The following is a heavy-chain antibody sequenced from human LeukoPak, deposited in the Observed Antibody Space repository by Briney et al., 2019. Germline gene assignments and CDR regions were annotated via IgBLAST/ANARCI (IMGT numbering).Heavy chain of an antibody. CDR3: ARLLGTHINYFDP. D-gene: IGHD2-21*01. V-gene: IGHV4-39*01. Sequence: KPSETLSLTCTVSGGSISNSSYYWGWIRQPPGKGLEWIGGLYYSGSTYYNPSLKSRVTISVDTSKNQFSLKLSSVTAADTAVYYCARLLGTHINYFDPWGQGTLVTVSS. CDR1: GGSISNSSYY. CDR2: LYYSGST. J-gene: IGHJ5*02.